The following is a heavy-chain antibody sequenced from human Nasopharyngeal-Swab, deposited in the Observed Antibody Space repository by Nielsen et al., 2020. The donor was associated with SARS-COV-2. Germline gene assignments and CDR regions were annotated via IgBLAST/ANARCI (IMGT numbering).Heavy chain of an antibody. D-gene: IGHD5-24*01. Sequence: WIRQPPGKALEWLALIDWDDDKYYSTSLKTRLTISKDTSKNQVVLTMTNMDPVDIATYYCARIRDGFADYWGQGTLVTVSS. J-gene: IGHJ4*02. CDR2: IDWDDDK. CDR3: ARIRDGFADY. V-gene: IGHV2-70*01.